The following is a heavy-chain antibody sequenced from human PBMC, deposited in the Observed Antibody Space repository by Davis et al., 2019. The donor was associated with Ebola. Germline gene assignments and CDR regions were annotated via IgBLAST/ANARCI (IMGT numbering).Heavy chain of an antibody. J-gene: IGHJ5*02. D-gene: IGHD3-3*01. CDR2: IRTSSTYI. CDR1: GFTFSSYS. V-gene: IGHV3-21*01. Sequence: PGGSLRLSCAASGFTFSSYSVNWVRQAPGKGLEWVSSIRTSSTYIYYADSVKGRFTISRDNSKNTLYLQMNSLRAEDTAVYYCAREAAPQPGTIFGVVIPGERRDEENNWFDPWGQGTQVTVSS. CDR3: AREAAPQPGTIFGVVIPGERRDEENNWFDP.